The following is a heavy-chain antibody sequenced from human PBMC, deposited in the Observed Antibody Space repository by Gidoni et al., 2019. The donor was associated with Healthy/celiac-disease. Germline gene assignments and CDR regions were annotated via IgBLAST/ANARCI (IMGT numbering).Heavy chain of an antibody. V-gene: IGHV3-21*01. Sequence: EVQLMESGGGLVKPGGSLRLSCAASGFTFSSYSMNWVRQAPGKGLDWCSSISSRSSYIYYAASVKGRFTISRDNAKNSLYLQMNSLRAEDTAVYYCATRGHDWGQGTLVTVSS. CDR1: GFTFSSYS. CDR3: ATRGHD. D-gene: IGHD6-25*01. CDR2: ISSRSSYI. J-gene: IGHJ4*02.